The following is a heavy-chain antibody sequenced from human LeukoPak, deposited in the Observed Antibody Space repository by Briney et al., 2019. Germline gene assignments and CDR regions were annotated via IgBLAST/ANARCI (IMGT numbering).Heavy chain of an antibody. D-gene: IGHD4-17*01. V-gene: IGHV4-39*02. Sequence: PSETLSLTCTVSGGSISSSDYYWGWIRQPPGKGLEWIGSIYYSGRTYYNPSLKSRATISVDTSKNQCSLKPSSVTAADTAVYYCAREVTTWFDPWGQGTLVTVSS. CDR2: IYYSGRT. J-gene: IGHJ5*02. CDR1: GGSISSSDYY. CDR3: AREVTTWFDP.